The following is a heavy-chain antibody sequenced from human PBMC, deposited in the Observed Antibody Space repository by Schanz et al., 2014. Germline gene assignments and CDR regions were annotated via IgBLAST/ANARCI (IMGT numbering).Heavy chain of an antibody. CDR2: ISAYNGNT. V-gene: IGHV1-18*04. J-gene: IGHJ2*01. CDR1: GYTFTSYA. Sequence: QVQLVQSGAEVKKPGASVKVSCKASGYTFTSYAISWVRQAPGQGLEWMGWISAYNGNTDYAQKFQGRVTMTTDTSTSTAYMELRSLRSDDTAVYYCARRYYGSGSYWFFDLWAVAPWSLSPQ. D-gene: IGHD3-10*01. CDR3: ARRYYGSGSYWFFDL.